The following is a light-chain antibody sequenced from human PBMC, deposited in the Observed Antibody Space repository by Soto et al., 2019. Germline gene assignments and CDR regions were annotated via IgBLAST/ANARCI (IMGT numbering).Light chain of an antibody. Sequence: DIQMIQSPSTLSAFVGDRVTITYRASQSISSWLAWYQQKPGKAPKLLVYQASTLESGVPLRFSGSGSGTEFTLTINSLQSDDFAIYYCQHYHGYPFTFGQGTKVDI. V-gene: IGKV1-5*03. CDR1: QSISSW. CDR2: QAS. J-gene: IGKJ3*01. CDR3: QHYHGYPFT.